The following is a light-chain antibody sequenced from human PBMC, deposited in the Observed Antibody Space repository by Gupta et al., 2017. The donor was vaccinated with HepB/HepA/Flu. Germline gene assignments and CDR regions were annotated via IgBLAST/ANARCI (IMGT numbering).Light chain of an antibody. J-gene: IGKJ3*01. V-gene: IGKV1-8*01. Sequence: AIRMTQSPSSFSASTGDRVTITCRASPGISRYLAWYQQKPGKAPKLLIYAASTLQSGVPSRFSGSGSGTDFTLTISCLQSEDFATYYCQQYYSYPEFTFGPGTKVDIK. CDR2: AAS. CDR3: QQYYSYPEFT. CDR1: PGISRY.